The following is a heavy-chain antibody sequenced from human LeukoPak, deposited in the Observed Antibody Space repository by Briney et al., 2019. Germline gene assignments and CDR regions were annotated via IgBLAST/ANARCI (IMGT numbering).Heavy chain of an antibody. CDR2: ISSSTNYI. CDR3: ARGSLRQQLWPGGS. Sequence: GGALRLSCAASGFIFSSYSMNWVRQAPGKGLEWVSAISSSTNYIYYADSVKGRFTISRDNAKNSLYLQMNSLRAEDTAVYYCARGSLRQQLWPGGSWRQGTLVTVSS. CDR1: GFIFSSYS. D-gene: IGHD6-13*01. J-gene: IGHJ5*02. V-gene: IGHV3-21*01.